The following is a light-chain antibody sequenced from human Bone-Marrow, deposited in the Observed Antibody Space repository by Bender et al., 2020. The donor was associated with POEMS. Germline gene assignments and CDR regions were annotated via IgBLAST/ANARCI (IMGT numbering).Light chain of an antibody. CDR1: ILPNQY. Sequence: SSELTQPPSVSVSPGQTARITCSGGILPNQYVYWYQQKPGQAPVLVIYEDSKRPSGIPERFSGSNSGNTATLTISGTQAMDEADYYCQAWGSSTVVFGGGTKLTVL. CDR3: QAWGSSTVV. V-gene: IGLV3-1*01. CDR2: EDS. J-gene: IGLJ2*01.